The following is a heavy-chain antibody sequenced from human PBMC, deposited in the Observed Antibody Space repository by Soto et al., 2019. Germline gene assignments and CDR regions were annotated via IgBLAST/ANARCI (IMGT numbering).Heavy chain of an antibody. CDR3: ARSIVVVTVLDY. J-gene: IGHJ4*02. D-gene: IGHD2-21*02. Sequence: GASVKVSCKASGYTFTSYAMHWVRQAPGQRLEWMGWINAGNGNTKYSQKFQGRVTITRDTSASTAYMELSSLRSEDTAVYYCARSIVVVTVLDYWGQGTPVIVSS. CDR2: INAGNGNT. V-gene: IGHV1-3*01. CDR1: GYTFTSYA.